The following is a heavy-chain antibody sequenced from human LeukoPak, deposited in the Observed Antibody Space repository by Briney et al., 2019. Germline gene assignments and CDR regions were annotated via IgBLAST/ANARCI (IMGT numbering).Heavy chain of an antibody. CDR2: INHSGIT. CDR1: GDSISSSSYY. CDR3: ARHSAAGTY. J-gene: IGHJ4*02. Sequence: SETLSLTCTVSGDSISSSSYYWGWIRQPPGKGLEWIGEINHSGITNSNPSLKSRVTISVDTSKNQFSLKLSSVTAADTAVYYCARHSAAGTYWGQGKMVSVSS. D-gene: IGHD6-13*01. V-gene: IGHV4-39*01.